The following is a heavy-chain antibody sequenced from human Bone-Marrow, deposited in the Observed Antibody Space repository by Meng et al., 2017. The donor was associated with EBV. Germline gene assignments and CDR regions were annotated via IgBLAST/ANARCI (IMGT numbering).Heavy chain of an antibody. J-gene: IGHJ4*02. D-gene: IGHD5-12*01. CDR1: VGSVSIYP. CDR2: IIPIFGTA. V-gene: IGHV1-69*01. Sequence: VQSGAEVKKHAPSVKVSFHTAVGSVSIYPIRWVLQAPGQGLEWMGGIIPIFGTANYAQKFQGRVTITADESTSTAYMELSILRSEDTAVYYCARGWGRGYSGPLDYWGQGTLVTVSS. CDR3: ARGWGRGYSGPLDY.